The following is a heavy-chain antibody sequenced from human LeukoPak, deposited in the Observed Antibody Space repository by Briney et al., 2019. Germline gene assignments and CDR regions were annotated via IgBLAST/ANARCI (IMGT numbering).Heavy chain of an antibody. V-gene: IGHV4-59*01. CDR1: GGSISSYY. J-gene: IGHJ4*02. Sequence: SETLSLTCTVSGGSISSYYWSWIRQPPGKGLEWIGYIYYSGSTNYNPSLKSRVTISVDTSKNQFSLKLSSVTAADTAVYYSARGLYSSGWALFDYWGQGTLVTVSS. CDR3: ARGLYSSGWALFDY. D-gene: IGHD6-19*01. CDR2: IYYSGST.